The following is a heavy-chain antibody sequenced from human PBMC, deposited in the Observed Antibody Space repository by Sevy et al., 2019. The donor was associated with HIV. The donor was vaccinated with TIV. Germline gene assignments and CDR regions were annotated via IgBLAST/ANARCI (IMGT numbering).Heavy chain of an antibody. CDR1: GFTFSSYG. J-gene: IGHJ4*02. D-gene: IGHD2-21*01. CDR2: IRYDGSNK. CDR3: AKAPYCGGDCYSPFDY. Sequence: GGSLRLSCAASGFTFSSYGMHWVRQAPGKGLEWVAFIRYDGSNKYYADSVKGRFTISRDNSKNTLYLQMNSLRAEDTAVYYCAKAPYCGGDCYSPFDYWGQGTLLTVSS. V-gene: IGHV3-30*02.